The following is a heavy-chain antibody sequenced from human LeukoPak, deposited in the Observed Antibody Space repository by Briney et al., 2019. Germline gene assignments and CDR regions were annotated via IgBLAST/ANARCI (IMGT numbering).Heavy chain of an antibody. V-gene: IGHV1-58*02. J-gene: IGHJ4*02. CDR1: RFTFTSSA. Sequence: SVKVSYKASRFTFTSSAMQWVRQARGQRRDGIGWIVLGSGNTKYAQKFQERVTITSEMATSTAYMELSSLRSEDTAVYYCAADHYDFWSGYYFGLRNWGQGTLVTVSS. CDR2: IVLGSGNT. CDR3: AADHYDFWSGYYFGLRN. D-gene: IGHD3-3*01.